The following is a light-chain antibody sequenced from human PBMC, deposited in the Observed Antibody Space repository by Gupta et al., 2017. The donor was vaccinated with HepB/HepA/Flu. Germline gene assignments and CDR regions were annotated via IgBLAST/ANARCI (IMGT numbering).Light chain of an antibody. Sequence: SSELTQDPAVSVALGQTVRITCQGDSLRNCYASWYQQKPGRAPLLVIYGKNNRPSGSPDRFSGSTSLDTASLTITEAQAEDEADYYCNSRDSSGDHLVLFGGGTKVTVL. CDR2: GKN. CDR3: NSRDSSGDHLVL. CDR1: SLRNCY. J-gene: IGLJ2*01. V-gene: IGLV3-19*01.